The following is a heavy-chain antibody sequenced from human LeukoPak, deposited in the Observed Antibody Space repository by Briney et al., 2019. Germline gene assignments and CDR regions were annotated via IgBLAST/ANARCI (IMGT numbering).Heavy chain of an antibody. V-gene: IGHV1-69*13. J-gene: IGHJ6*03. CDR1: GGTFISYA. CDR2: IIPIFGTA. CDR3: AGGLWFGEFYYYYYYMDV. Sequence: SVKVSCKASGGTFISYAISWVRQAPGQGLEWMGGIIPIFGTANYAQKFQGRVTITADESTSTAYMERSSLRSEDTAVYYCAGGLWFGEFYYYYYYMDVWGKGTTVTVSS. D-gene: IGHD3-10*01.